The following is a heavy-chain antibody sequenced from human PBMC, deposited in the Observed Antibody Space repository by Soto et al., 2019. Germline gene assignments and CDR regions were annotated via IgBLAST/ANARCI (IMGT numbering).Heavy chain of an antibody. V-gene: IGHV1-18*04. D-gene: IGHD3-10*01. CDR3: TIAYGAETFDF. CDR2: ISPYSGNT. CDR1: GYTFSTYG. Sequence: GASVKVSCKASGYTFSTYGISWVRQAPGQGLEWMGWISPYSGNTNFAQNFRGRVTMTQNTAIGTAYMELSSLRSDDAATYYCTIAYGAETFDFWGQGTRVTVSS. J-gene: IGHJ5*01.